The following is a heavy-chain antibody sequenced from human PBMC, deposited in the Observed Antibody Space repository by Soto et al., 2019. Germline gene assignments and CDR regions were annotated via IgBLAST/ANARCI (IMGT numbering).Heavy chain of an antibody. J-gene: IGHJ5*02. CDR3: ASTYGMVRGVTGWFDP. Sequence: QVQLVQSGAEVKKPGASVKVSCKASGYTFTSYGISWVRQAPGQGFEWMGWISAYNGNTNYAQKLQGRVNMTTDTSPSTAYMELRRLRSADTAVYYCASTYGMVRGVTGWFDPWGQRTLVTVSS. D-gene: IGHD3-10*01. V-gene: IGHV1-18*01. CDR2: ISAYNGNT. CDR1: GYTFTSYG.